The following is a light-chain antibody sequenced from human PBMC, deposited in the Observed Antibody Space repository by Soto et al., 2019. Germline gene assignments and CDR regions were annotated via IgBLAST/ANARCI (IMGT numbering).Light chain of an antibody. CDR1: QDINTF. CDR3: QRYNSYTWT. Sequence: DIQMTQSPSTLSASVGDRVTTTCRASQDINTFLAWYQKKPGKAPKLLIYDASGLESGVPSRFSGSGSGTEFTLTISRLQTDDFATYYCQRYNSYTWTFGQGTKVDIK. J-gene: IGKJ1*01. V-gene: IGKV1-5*01. CDR2: DAS.